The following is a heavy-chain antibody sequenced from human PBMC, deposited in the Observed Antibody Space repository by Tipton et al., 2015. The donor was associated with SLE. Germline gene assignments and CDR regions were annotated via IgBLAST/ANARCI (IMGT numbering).Heavy chain of an antibody. D-gene: IGHD4-11*01. CDR1: GGSFSGYY. V-gene: IGHV4-34*01. CDR2: INHSGST. CDR3: ARSQGGNYIFYSYGMDV. J-gene: IGHJ6*02. Sequence: TLSLTCAVYGGSFSGYYGSWIRQPPGKGLEWIGEINHSGSTNYNPSLKSRVTISLDTSKNQFSLKLTSVTAADTAVYYCARSQGGNYIFYSYGMDVWGQGTTVTVSS.